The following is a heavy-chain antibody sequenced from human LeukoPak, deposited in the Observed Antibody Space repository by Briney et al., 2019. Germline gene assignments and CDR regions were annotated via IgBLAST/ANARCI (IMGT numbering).Heavy chain of an antibody. CDR2: TYYRSKWYN. Sequence: SQTLSLTCAISGDSVSSNSAAWNWIRQSPSRGLEWLGRTYYRSKWYNDYAVSVKSRITINPDTSKNQFSLQLSSVTAADTAVYYCARGGGYSYGRYFDYWGQGTLVTVSS. V-gene: IGHV6-1*01. J-gene: IGHJ4*02. D-gene: IGHD5-18*01. CDR3: ARGGGYSYGRYFDY. CDR1: GDSVSSNSAA.